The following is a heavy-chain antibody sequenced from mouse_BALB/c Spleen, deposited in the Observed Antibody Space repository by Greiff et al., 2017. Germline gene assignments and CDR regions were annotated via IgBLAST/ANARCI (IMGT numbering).Heavy chain of an antibody. CDR3: ARGSAGYVWLAY. J-gene: IGHJ3*01. Sequence: VQLQQSGAELVRPGALVKLSCKASGFNIKDYYMHWVKQRPEQGLEWIGWIDPENGNTIYDPKFQGKASITADTSSNTAYLQLSSLTSEDTAVYDCARGSAGYVWLAYGGQGTLVTVAA. V-gene: IGHV14-1*02. CDR1: GFNIKDYY. D-gene: IGHD3-1*01. CDR2: IDPENGNT.